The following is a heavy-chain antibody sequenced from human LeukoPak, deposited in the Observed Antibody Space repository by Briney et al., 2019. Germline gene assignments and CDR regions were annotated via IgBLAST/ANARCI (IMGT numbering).Heavy chain of an antibody. D-gene: IGHD3-22*01. CDR2: IKQDGSEK. CDR3: ARDSDYYYDSSYFDY. CDR1: GFTFSSYW. V-gene: IGHV3-7*01. J-gene: IGHJ4*02. Sequence: GGSLRLSCAASGFTFSSYWMSWVRQAPGKGLEWVANIKQDGSEKCYVDSVKGRFTISRDNAKNSLYLQMNSLRAEDTAVYYCARDSDYYYDSSYFDYWGQGTLVTVSS.